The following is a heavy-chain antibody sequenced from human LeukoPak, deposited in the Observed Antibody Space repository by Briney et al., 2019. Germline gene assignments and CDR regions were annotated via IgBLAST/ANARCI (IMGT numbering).Heavy chain of an antibody. Sequence: INPNSGGTNYAQKFQGRVTMTRDTSISTAYMELSRLRSDDTAVYYCAGTYYYGSGSYSFDYWGQGTLVTVSS. V-gene: IGHV1-2*02. CDR2: INPNSGGT. J-gene: IGHJ4*02. D-gene: IGHD3-10*01. CDR3: AGTYYYGSGSYSFDY.